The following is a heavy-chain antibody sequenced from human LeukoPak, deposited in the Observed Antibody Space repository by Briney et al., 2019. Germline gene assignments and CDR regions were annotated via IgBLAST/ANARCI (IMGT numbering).Heavy chain of an antibody. V-gene: IGHV3-74*01. CDR1: GFTFSSYW. D-gene: IGHD2-2*02. Sequence: GGSLRLSCAASGFTFSSYWMHWVRQAPGKGLVWVSRINSDGSSTNYANSVKGRFTISRDNAKNTLYLQMNSLRAEDTAIYYCARVGYCSGTSCYISFDNWGQGTLVTVSS. CDR3: ARVGYCSGTSCYISFDN. CDR2: INSDGSST. J-gene: IGHJ4*02.